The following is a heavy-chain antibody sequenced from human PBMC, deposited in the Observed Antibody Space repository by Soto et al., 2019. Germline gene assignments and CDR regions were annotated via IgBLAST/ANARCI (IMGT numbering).Heavy chain of an antibody. V-gene: IGHV3-9*01. CDR2: VSWNSGTM. CDR1: GFSFDEYA. D-gene: IGHD2-2*01. Sequence: EVQLVESGGGLVQPGRSLRLSCAASGFSFDEYAMHWVRQAPGKGLEWVSGVSWNSGTMGYGDSVGGRFAISRDNAKNSLYLQMNSLTTEDTALYYCAKGFCSSTRCLTYSYMDVWGKGTTVTVSS. CDR3: AKGFCSSTRCLTYSYMDV. J-gene: IGHJ6*03.